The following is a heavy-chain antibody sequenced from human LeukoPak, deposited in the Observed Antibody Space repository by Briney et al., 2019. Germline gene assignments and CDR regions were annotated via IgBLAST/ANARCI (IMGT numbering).Heavy chain of an antibody. V-gene: IGHV3-66*01. CDR2: IYIGGSP. J-gene: IGHJ4*02. Sequence: PGGSLRLSCAASTFTVSTNYMTWVRQAPGKGLEWVSMIYIGGSPYYADSVKGRFTISRDNSKNTLNLQMNSLRAEDTAVYYCVPLTDGSIDYWGQGTLVTVSS. CDR3: VPLTDGSIDY. CDR1: TFTVSTNY. D-gene: IGHD3-10*01.